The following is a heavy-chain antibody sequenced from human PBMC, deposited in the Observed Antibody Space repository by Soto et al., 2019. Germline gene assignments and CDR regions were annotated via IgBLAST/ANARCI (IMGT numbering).Heavy chain of an antibody. CDR2: IYHSGST. CDR3: AREYGDPFPSNWFDP. V-gene: IGHV4-31*03. CDR1: GGSISSGNYY. D-gene: IGHD4-17*01. J-gene: IGHJ5*02. Sequence: QVQLQESGPGLVKPSQTLSLTCTVSGGSISSGNYYWSCLRQHPGKGLEWIGYIYHSGSTYYNPSLKSRVTISVDTSKNQFSLKLSSVTAADTAIYYCAREYGDPFPSNWFDPWGQGTLVTVSS.